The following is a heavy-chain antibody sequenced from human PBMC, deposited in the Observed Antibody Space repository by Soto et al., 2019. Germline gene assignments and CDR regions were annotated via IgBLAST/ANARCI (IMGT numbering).Heavy chain of an antibody. CDR1: GGSISSYY. CDR3: ARGRLETRYYYYYYMDV. D-gene: IGHD6-6*01. Sequence: SETLSLTCTVSGGSISSYYWSWIRQPPGKGLEWIGYIYYSGSTNYNPSLKSRVTISVDTSKNQFSLKLSSVTAADTAVYYCARGRLETRYYYYYYMDVWGKGTMVTVSS. CDR2: IYYSGST. V-gene: IGHV4-59*01. J-gene: IGHJ6*03.